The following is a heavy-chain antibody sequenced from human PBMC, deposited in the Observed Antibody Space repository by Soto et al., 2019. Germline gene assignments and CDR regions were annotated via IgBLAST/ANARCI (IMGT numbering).Heavy chain of an antibody. CDR2: ISSSSSYI. CDR3: ARGGVAAAGPFDY. CDR1: GFTFSSYS. J-gene: IGHJ4*02. V-gene: IGHV3-21*01. Sequence: EVQLVESGGGLVKPGGSLRLSCAASGFTFSSYSMNWVRQAPGKGLEWVSSISSSSSYIYYADSVKGRFTISRDNAKNSLYLQMTSLRAEDTAVYYCARGGVAAAGPFDYWGQGTLVTVSS. D-gene: IGHD6-13*01.